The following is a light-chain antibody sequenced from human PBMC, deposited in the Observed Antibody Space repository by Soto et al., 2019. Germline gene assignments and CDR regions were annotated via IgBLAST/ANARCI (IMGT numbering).Light chain of an antibody. CDR2: DAS. Sequence: EIVLTQSPATLSLSPGERATLSCRASQSVSSYLAWYQQKPGQAPRLLIYDASNRATGIPARFSGSGSGTDFTLTISSLEPEDFAVYYCQQRSNPLTVGGGTKVEIK. CDR3: QQRSNPLT. J-gene: IGKJ4*01. V-gene: IGKV3-11*01. CDR1: QSVSSY.